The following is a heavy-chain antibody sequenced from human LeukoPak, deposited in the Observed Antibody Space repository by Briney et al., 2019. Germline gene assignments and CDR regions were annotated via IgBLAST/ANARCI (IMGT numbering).Heavy chain of an antibody. CDR3: ARDPVWFGELFTPPDY. CDR1: GFTFSSYS. Sequence: GGSLRLSCAASGFTFSSYSMNWVRQAPGKGLEWVSSISSSSSYIYYADSVKGRFTISRDNAKNSLYLQMNSLRAEDTAVYYCARDPVWFGELFTPPDYWGQGTLVTVSS. D-gene: IGHD3-10*01. CDR2: ISSSSSYI. V-gene: IGHV3-21*01. J-gene: IGHJ4*02.